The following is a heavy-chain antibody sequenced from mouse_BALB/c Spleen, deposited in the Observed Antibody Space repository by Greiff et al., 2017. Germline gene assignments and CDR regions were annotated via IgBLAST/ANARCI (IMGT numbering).Heavy chain of an antibody. Sequence: VQLQQSGAELVKPGASVKLSCTASGFNIKDTYMHWVKQRPEQGLEWIGRIDPANGNTKYDPKFQGKATITEDTSSNTAYLQLSSLTSEDTAVYYCANAPFYAMDYWGQGTSVTVSS. CDR3: ANAPFYAMDY. CDR2: IDPANGNT. CDR1: GFNIKDTY. J-gene: IGHJ4*01. V-gene: IGHV14-3*02.